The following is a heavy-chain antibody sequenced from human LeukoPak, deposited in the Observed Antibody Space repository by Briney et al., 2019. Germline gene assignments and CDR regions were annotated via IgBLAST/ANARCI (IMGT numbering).Heavy chain of an antibody. CDR2: IYYRGRT. V-gene: IGHV4-39*07. CDR3: ARDLEAGYYYMDV. CDR1: VDSISSSSYY. J-gene: IGHJ6*03. Sequence: SETLSLTCTLSVDSISSSSYYWGWVRQPPRKGLEWSGGIYYRGRTYYNPSLTSRVTISVDTSKNQFSLKLSSVTAADTAVYYCARDLEAGYYYMDVWGKGTTVTVSS.